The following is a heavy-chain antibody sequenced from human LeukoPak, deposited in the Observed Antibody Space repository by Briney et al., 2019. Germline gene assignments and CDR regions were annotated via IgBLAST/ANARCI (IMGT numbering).Heavy chain of an antibody. D-gene: IGHD2-2*02. Sequence: ASVKVPCKASGYTFTSYGISWVRQAPGQGLEWMGWISAYNGNTNYAQKLQGRVTMTTDTSTSTAYMELRSLRSDDTAVYYCARRYEVVVVPAAIDYYYYMDVWGKGTTVTVSS. CDR1: GYTFTSYG. CDR3: ARRYEVVVVPAAIDYYYYMDV. V-gene: IGHV1-18*01. J-gene: IGHJ6*03. CDR2: ISAYNGNT.